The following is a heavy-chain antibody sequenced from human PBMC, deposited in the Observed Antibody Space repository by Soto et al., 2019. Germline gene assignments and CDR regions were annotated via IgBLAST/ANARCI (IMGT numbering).Heavy chain of an antibody. V-gene: IGHV3-21*01. CDR1: GFTFSSYS. Sequence: EVQLVESGGGLVKPGGSLRLSCAASGFTFSSYSMNWVRQAPGKGLEWVSSISSSSSYICYADSVKGRFTISRDNAKNSLYLQMNSLRAEDTAVYYCARDEGGDWYFDLWGRGTLVTVSS. J-gene: IGHJ2*01. D-gene: IGHD1-26*01. CDR3: ARDEGGDWYFDL. CDR2: ISSSSSYI.